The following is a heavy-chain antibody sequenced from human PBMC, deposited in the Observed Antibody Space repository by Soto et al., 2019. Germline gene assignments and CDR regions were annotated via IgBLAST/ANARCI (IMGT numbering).Heavy chain of an antibody. CDR1: GFTFSNAW. CDR3: TTLYSNYVYPFV. Sequence: LRLSCAASGFTFSNAWMSWVRQAPGKGLEWVGRIKSKTDGGTTDYAAPVKGRFTISRDDSKNTLYLQMNSLKTEDTAVYYCTTLYSNYVYPFVWGQGTLVTVSS. J-gene: IGHJ4*02. CDR2: IKSKTDGGTT. D-gene: IGHD4-4*01. V-gene: IGHV3-15*01.